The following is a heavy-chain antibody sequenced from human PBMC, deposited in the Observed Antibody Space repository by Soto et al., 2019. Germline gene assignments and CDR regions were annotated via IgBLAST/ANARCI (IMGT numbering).Heavy chain of an antibody. J-gene: IGHJ6*03. CDR1: GGSISSGGYY. Sequence: QVQLQESGPGLVKPSQTLSLTCTVSGGSISSGGYYWSWIRQHPGKGLEWIGYNYYSGSTYYNPSLKSRITISLDTSKNLFSLKLSSVTAADTAVYYCARDEGSGERNYYMDVWGKGTKVTV. CDR3: ARDEGSGERNYYMDV. CDR2: NYYSGST. V-gene: IGHV4-31*03. D-gene: IGHD2-15*01.